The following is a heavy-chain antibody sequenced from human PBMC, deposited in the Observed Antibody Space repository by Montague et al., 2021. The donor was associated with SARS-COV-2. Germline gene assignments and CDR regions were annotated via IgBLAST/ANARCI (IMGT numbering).Heavy chain of an antibody. CDR2: IYHSGSA. J-gene: IGHJ4*02. V-gene: IGHV4-39*07. CDR3: ARVPDSGTYWPGDY. D-gene: IGHD1-26*01. Sequence: SETLSLTCTVSGGSISSTSYYWGWVRQPPGKGLEWIGSIYHSGSAYFNPSLKSRVTISIDTSKNQFSLKVNSVTAADTAVYYCARVPDSGTYWPGDYWGQGTLVTVSS. CDR1: GGSISSTSYY.